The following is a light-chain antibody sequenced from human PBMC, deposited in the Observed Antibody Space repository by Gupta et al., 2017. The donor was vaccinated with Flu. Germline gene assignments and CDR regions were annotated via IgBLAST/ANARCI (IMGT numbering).Light chain of an antibody. CDR3: QSADSSGTPWV. CDR1: ALPKQY. Sequence: SYELTQPPSVSVSPGQTARITCPGDALPKQYAYWYQQKPGQAPVLVIYKDSERPSGIPARFSGSSSGTTVTLTISRVQAEDEADYYCQSADSSGTPWVFGGGTKLTVL. CDR2: KDS. V-gene: IGLV3-25*02. J-gene: IGLJ3*02.